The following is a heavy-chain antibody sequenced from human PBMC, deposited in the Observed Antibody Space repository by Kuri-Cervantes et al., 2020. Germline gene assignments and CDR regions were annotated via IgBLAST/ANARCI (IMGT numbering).Heavy chain of an antibody. CDR2: IYYSGST. CDR1: GGSISSGGYY. V-gene: IGHV4-31*03. Sequence: LRLFCTVSGGSISSGGYYWSWIRQHPGKGLEWIGYIYYSGSTYYNPSLKSRVTISVDTSKNQFSLKLSSVTAADTAVYYCARDKNLSVGGIAAAGFDPWGQGTLVTVSS. CDR3: ARDKNLSVGGIAAAGFDP. J-gene: IGHJ5*02. D-gene: IGHD6-13*01.